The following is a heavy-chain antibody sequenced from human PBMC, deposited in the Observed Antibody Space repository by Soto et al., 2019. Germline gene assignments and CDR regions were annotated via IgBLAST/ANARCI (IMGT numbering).Heavy chain of an antibody. Sequence: QVQLQESGPGLVKPSQTLSLTCTVSGGSISSGGYYWSWIRQPPGKGLEWSGYIYYSGSTYYNPSAQRRVTIAVDSSKNQSSLKLGSVTAADAAVYYRARGWNDQCGDIWGQGTMVTVSS. J-gene: IGHJ3*02. D-gene: IGHD1-1*01. CDR2: IYYSGST. CDR1: GGSISSGGYY. V-gene: IGHV4-31*03. CDR3: ARGWNDQCGDI.